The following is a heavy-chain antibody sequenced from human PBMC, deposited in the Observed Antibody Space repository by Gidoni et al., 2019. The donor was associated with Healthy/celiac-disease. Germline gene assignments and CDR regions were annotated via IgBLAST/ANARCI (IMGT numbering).Heavy chain of an antibody. D-gene: IGHD2-15*01. CDR3: AVPDCSCGSCYNQADAFDI. J-gene: IGHJ3*02. V-gene: IGHV1-2*02. CDR1: GYTFTGYY. CDR2: INTNSSST. Sequence: QVQLVQSGAEVKKPGASVKVSCKASGYTFTGYYMHWVRQAPGQGLEWMGWINTNSSSTNNAQKYQGRVTMTRDTSISTDYMELSRLRSDDTAVYYCAVPDCSCGSCYNQADAFDIWGQGTMVTVSS.